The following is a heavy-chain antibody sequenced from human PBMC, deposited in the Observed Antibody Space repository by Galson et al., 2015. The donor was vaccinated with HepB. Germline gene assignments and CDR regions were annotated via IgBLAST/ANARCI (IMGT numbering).Heavy chain of an antibody. CDR1: GDSVSSHSAA. V-gene: IGHV6-1*01. D-gene: IGHD6-19*01. J-gene: IGHJ4*02. CDR2: TYYRSKWYN. CDR3: ARAGVYSSGRLDY. Sequence: CAISGDSVSSHSAAWNWIRQSPSRGLEWLGRTYYRSKWYNDYAVSVKSRITINPDTSKNQFSLQLNSVTPEDTVVYYCARAGVYSSGRLDYWGQGTLVTVSS.